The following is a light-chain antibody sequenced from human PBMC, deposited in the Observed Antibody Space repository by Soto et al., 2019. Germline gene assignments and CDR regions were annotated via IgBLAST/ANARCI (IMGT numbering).Light chain of an antibody. V-gene: IGKV3-11*01. CDR2: DAS. Sequence: EIVLTQSPATLSLSPGERATLSCRASQSVSSYLALYQQKPGQAPRLLISDASNRATGIPARFSGSGSGTDFTLTISSLEPEDFAVYYCQQRSNWLITFGQGTRLEIK. CDR1: QSVSSY. J-gene: IGKJ5*01. CDR3: QQRSNWLIT.